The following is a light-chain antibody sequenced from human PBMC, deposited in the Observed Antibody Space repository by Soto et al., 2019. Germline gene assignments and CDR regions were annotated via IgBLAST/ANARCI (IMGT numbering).Light chain of an antibody. V-gene: IGKV3-11*01. CDR1: QSVNNY. CDR2: DAS. CDR3: QKRSSSFT. Sequence: EIVLTQSPGTLSLSPGERATLSCRASQSVNNYLAWYQHKPGQAPRLLIYDASNRAPGIPARFSGSGSGTDFTLTISSLEPEDFAVYYCQKRSSSFTFGPGTKVDIK. J-gene: IGKJ3*01.